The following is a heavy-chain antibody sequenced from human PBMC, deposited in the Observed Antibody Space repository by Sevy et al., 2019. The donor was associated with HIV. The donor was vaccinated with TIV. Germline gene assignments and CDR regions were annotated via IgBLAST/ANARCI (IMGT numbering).Heavy chain of an antibody. Sequence: GGSLRLSCAASGFTFGNHAIQWVRQAPGKGLEWVAIISFDGRNEKYADSVKGRFTISRDNSKNTVYLQMTRLRTEDTAVYYCARDRCTDGVCFRSGYFDYWGQGTLVTVSS. V-gene: IGHV3-30*04. D-gene: IGHD2-8*01. J-gene: IGHJ4*01. CDR2: ISFDGRNE. CDR3: ARDRCTDGVCFRSGYFDY. CDR1: GFTFGNHA.